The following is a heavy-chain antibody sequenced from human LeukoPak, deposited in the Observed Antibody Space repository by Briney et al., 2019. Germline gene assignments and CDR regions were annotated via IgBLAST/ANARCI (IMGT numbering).Heavy chain of an antibody. V-gene: IGHV4-34*01. CDR1: GGSFRGYY. CDR2: INHSGST. J-gene: IGHJ4*02. Sequence: SETLSLTCAVYGGSFRGYYWSWIRQPPGKGLEWIGEINHSGSTNYNPSLKSRVTISVDTSKNQFSLKLSSVTAADTAVYYCARGGVGSYVYWGQGTLVTVSS. CDR3: ARGGVGSYVY. D-gene: IGHD1-26*01.